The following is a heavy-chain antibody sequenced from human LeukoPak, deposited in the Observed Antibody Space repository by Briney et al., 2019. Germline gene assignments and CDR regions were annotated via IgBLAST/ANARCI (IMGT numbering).Heavy chain of an antibody. CDR1: GYTFTSYA. Sequence: ASVKGSCKASGYTFTSYAMHRVRQAPGQRLEWMGWINAGNGNTKYSQKFQGRVTITRDTSASTAYMELSSLRSEDTAVYYCAREVEREAAGHWGQGTLVTVSS. CDR3: AREVEREAAGH. J-gene: IGHJ4*02. CDR2: INAGNGNT. D-gene: IGHD1-26*01. V-gene: IGHV1-3*01.